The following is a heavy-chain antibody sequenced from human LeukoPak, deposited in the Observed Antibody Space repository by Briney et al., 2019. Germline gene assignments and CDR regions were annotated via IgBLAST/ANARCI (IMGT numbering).Heavy chain of an antibody. Sequence: GGSLRLSCAASGFTFSNAWMSWVRQAPGKGLEWVGRVKSKTDGGTTDYAAPVKGGFTISRDDSKNTLYLQMNSLKTEDTAVYYCTTDLSGDPFDPWGQGTLVTVSS. CDR2: VKSKTDGGTT. CDR1: GFTFSNAW. D-gene: IGHD3-10*01. V-gene: IGHV3-15*01. J-gene: IGHJ5*02. CDR3: TTDLSGDPFDP.